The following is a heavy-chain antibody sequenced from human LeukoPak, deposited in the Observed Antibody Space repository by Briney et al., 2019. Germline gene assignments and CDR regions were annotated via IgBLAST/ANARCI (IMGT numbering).Heavy chain of an antibody. V-gene: IGHV6-1*01. CDR2: TYYRSKWYS. Sequence: SQTLSLTCAISGDSVSSNSAAWIWIRQSPSRGLELLGRTYYRSKWYSDYALSVKSRMTINPDTSKNRFSLQLDSVTPEDTAVYYCARALAATGIFDCWDQGTLVTVSS. J-gene: IGHJ4*02. CDR3: ARALAATGIFDC. CDR1: GDSVSSNSAA. D-gene: IGHD6-13*01.